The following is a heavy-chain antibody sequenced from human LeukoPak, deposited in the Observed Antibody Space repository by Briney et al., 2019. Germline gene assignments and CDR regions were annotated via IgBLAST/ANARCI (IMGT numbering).Heavy chain of an antibody. V-gene: IGHV3-21*01. CDR2: ISSSSSYI. J-gene: IGHJ4*02. CDR3: AREIAAAGRDY. D-gene: IGHD6-13*01. CDR1: GFTFSSYS. Sequence: GGSLRLSCAASGFTFSSYSMNGVRQPPGKGLEWVSSISSSSSYIYYADSVKGRFTISRDNAKNSLYLQMNSLRAEDTAVYYCAREIAAAGRDYWGQGTLVTVSS.